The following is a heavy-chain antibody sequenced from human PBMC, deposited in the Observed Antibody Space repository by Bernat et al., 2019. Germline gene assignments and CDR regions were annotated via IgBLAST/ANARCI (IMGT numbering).Heavy chain of an antibody. Sequence: AQLVESGGDVVQPGRSLRLSCAASGISFSSYAMHWVRQAPGKGLEWVSYISSSSSTIFYADSVKGRFTISRDNAKNSLYLQMISLRAEDTAVYYCARDRSSDYDPHFDYWGQGTLVTVSS. CDR2: ISSSSSTI. CDR3: ARDRSSDYDPHFDY. D-gene: IGHD3-22*01. CDR1: GISFSSYA. V-gene: IGHV3-48*01. J-gene: IGHJ4*02.